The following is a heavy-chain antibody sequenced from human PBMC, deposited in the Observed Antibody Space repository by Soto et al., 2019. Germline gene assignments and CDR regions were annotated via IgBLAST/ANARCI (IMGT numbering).Heavy chain of an antibody. J-gene: IGHJ4*02. CDR1: GFTFSSYA. CDR3: AKDYGDFWDPLDY. D-gene: IGHD4-17*01. CDR2: ITGSGDKR. V-gene: IGHV3-23*01. Sequence: EVHLLESGGGLVQPGGSLRLSCAASGFTFSSYAMSWVRQAPGKGLEWVSGITGSGDKRYYADCVKGRFTISRDNSKNTLYLQMNSLRGYDTAVFYCAKDYGDFWDPLDYWGQGTLVTVSS.